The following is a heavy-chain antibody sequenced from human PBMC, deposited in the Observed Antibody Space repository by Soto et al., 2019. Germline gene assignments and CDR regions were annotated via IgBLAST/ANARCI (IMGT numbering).Heavy chain of an antibody. CDR3: AKTPTMVTDKSYVDY. CDR2: ISGSGGST. D-gene: IGHD5-18*01. V-gene: IGHV3-23*01. CDR1: GFTFSSYA. J-gene: IGHJ4*02. Sequence: EVQLLESGGGLVQPGGSLRLSCAASGFTFSSYAMSWVRQAPGKGLEWVSAISGSGGSTYYADSVKGRFTISRDNSKNTLYLHMNSLRAEDTAVYYCAKTPTMVTDKSYVDYWGQGTLVTVSS.